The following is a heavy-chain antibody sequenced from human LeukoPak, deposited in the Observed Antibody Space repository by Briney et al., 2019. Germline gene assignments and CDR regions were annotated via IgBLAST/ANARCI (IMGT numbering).Heavy chain of an antibody. CDR2: IKQDGSEK. V-gene: IGHV3-7*02. CDR3: ARGGSSSWRRVFDY. CDR1: GFTFSSYW. D-gene: IGHD6-13*01. Sequence: GGSLRLSCAAPGFTFSSYWMSWVRQAPGKGLEWVANIKQDGSEKYYVDSVKGRFTISRDNAKNSLYLQMNSLRAEDTAVYYCARGGSSSWRRVFDYWGQGTLVTVSS. J-gene: IGHJ4*02.